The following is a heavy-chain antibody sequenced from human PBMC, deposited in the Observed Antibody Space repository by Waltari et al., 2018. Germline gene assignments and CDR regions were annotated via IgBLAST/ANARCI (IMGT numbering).Heavy chain of an antibody. D-gene: IGHD4-17*01. CDR1: GGTFSSYP. J-gene: IGHJ4*02. CDR2: IIPIFGTA. V-gene: IGHV1-69*05. Sequence: QVQLVQSGAEVKKPGSAVKVSCKAPGGTFSSYPISWVRQAPGQGLEWMGGIIPIFGTANYAQKFQGRVTIITDESTSTAYMELSSLRSEDTAVYYCARMTTVVGYFDYWGQGTLVTVSS. CDR3: ARMTTVVGYFDY.